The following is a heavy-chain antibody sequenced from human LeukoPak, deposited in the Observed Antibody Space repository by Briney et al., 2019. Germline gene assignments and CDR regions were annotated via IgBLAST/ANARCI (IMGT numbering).Heavy chain of an antibody. D-gene: IGHD3-16*01. J-gene: IGHJ4*02. CDR1: GFTFSTYA. V-gene: IGHV3-30*01. Sequence: GRSLRLSCAASGFTFSTYAMHWFRQAPGKGLEWVAVMSYDGGTKYYADSVKGRFTISRDNSKNTPYLQLNSLRAEDTAVYYCMRGGTDDYWGQGTLVTVSS. CDR2: MSYDGGTK. CDR3: MRGGTDDY.